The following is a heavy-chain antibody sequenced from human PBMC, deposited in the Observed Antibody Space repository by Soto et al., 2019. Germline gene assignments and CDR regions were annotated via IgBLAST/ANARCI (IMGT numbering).Heavy chain of an antibody. V-gene: IGHV4-59*02. CDR2: GYFTGDT. CDR3: VREGIAYPHGLVDV. Sequence: QVQLQQSGPRLVKPSETLSLTCTVSSGPDRSHNWGWIRQPPGRGLEWIGYGYFTGDTTYNPTLRTPVSISADTSTNEISLSLRSVTAADTAMYYCVREGIAYPHGLVDVWSQGSTVSVSS. J-gene: IGHJ6*02. CDR1: SGPDRSHN.